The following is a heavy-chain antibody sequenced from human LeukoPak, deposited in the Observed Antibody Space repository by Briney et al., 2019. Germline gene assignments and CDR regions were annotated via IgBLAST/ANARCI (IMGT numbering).Heavy chain of an antibody. CDR1: GGTFSSYA. CDR2: IIPIFGTA. CDR3: ARAAGVPADMDV. V-gene: IGHV1-69*05. Sequence: ASVKVSCKASGGTFSSYAISWVRQAPGQGLEWMGGIIPIFGTANYAQKFQGRVTITTDESTSTAYMELSSLRSEDTAVYYCARAAGVPADMDVWGKGTTVTVSS. J-gene: IGHJ6*03. D-gene: IGHD2-2*01.